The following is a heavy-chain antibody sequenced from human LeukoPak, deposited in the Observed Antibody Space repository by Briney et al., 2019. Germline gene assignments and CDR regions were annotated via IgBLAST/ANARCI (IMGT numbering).Heavy chain of an antibody. CDR3: ARGGVVPV. CDR2: VFDSGGT. D-gene: IGHD2-2*01. CDR1: GGSISNYW. Sequence: SETLSLTCTVSGGSISNYWWSWIRQPPGKGLEWIGYVFDSGGTNYNPSLKSRVTISVDTSKNQFSLKLSSVTAADTAVYYCARGGVVPVWGQGTLVTVSS. J-gene: IGHJ4*02. V-gene: IGHV4-59*01.